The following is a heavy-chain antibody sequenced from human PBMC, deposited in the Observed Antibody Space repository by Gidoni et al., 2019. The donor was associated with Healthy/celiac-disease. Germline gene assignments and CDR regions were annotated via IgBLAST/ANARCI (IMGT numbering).Heavy chain of an antibody. V-gene: IGHV1-8*01. D-gene: IGHD2-2*01. J-gene: IGHJ4*02. Sequence: QVQLVQSGAEVKKPGASVKVSCKASGYTFPSYDINWVRQATGQGLEWMGWMNPNSGNTGYAQKFQGRVTMTRNTSISTAYMELSSLRSEDTAVYYCARGQEDWGEYQPQFSGWGQGTLVTVSS. CDR2: MNPNSGNT. CDR3: ARGQEDWGEYQPQFSG. CDR1: GYTFPSYD.